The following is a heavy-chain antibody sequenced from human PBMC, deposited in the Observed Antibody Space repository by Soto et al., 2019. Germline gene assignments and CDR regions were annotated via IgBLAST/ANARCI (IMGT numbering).Heavy chain of an antibody. CDR2: IQQDGSEK. V-gene: IGHV3-7*01. D-gene: IGHD6-13*01. CDR1: GFTFNNYW. J-gene: IGHJ4*02. Sequence: PGGSLRLSCAASGFTFNNYWMSWVRQAPGKGLEWVANIQQDGSEKYSVDSVKGRFAISRDSAKNSLYLQMSSLRAEDTAIYYCARHKSSSWEFDYWGQGTLVTVSS. CDR3: ARHKSSSWEFDY.